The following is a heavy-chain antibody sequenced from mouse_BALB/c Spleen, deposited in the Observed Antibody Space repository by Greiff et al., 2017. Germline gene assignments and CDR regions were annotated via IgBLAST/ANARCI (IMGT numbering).Heavy chain of an antibody. CDR1: GISITTGNYR. Sequence: EVQLQQSGPGLVKPSQTVSLTCTVTGISITTGNYRWSWIRQFPGNKLEWIGYIYYSGTITYNPSLTSPTTITRDTSKNQFFLEMNSLTAEDTATYYCARYDGYYFDYWGQGTTLTVSS. J-gene: IGHJ2*01. D-gene: IGHD2-3*01. CDR3: ARYDGYYFDY. V-gene: IGHV3-5*02. CDR2: IYYSGTI.